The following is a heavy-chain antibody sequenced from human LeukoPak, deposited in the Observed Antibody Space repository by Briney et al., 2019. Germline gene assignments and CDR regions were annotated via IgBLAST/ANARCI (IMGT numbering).Heavy chain of an antibody. CDR3: ARGSRNYADSPGPYAAFDL. J-gene: IGHJ3*01. V-gene: IGHV3-30*03. CDR1: GSTFSSYG. D-gene: IGHD1-7*01. Sequence: GGSLRLSCAASGSTFSSYGMHWVRQAPGKGLEWVAVISYDGSNKYYADSVKGRFTISRDNSQNTMYLQMNSLRSNDTSVYYCARGSRNYADSPGPYAAFDLWGQGTMVTVSS. CDR2: ISYDGSNK.